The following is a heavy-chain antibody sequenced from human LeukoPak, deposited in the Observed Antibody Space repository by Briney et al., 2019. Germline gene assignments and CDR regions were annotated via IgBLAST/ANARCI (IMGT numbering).Heavy chain of an antibody. D-gene: IGHD3-22*01. Sequence: GGSLRLSCAASGFTFSDYYTSWIRQAPGKGLEWVSYISSSGSTIYYADSVKGRFTISRDNAKNSLYLQMNSLRAEDTAVYYCARARVLVVVIDYFDYWGQGTLVTVSS. J-gene: IGHJ4*02. V-gene: IGHV3-11*01. CDR1: GFTFSDYY. CDR3: ARARVLVVVIDYFDY. CDR2: ISSSGSTI.